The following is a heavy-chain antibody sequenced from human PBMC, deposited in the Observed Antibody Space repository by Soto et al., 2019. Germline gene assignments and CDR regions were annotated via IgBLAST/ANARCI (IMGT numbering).Heavy chain of an antibody. CDR3: ARDAGYSYGLFDY. V-gene: IGHV4-59*01. CDR2: IYYSGST. Sequence: SETLSLTCTVSGGSISSCYWSWIRQPPGKGLEWIGYIYYSGSTNYNPSLKSRVTISVDTSKNQFSLKLSSVTAADTAVYYCARDAGYSYGLFDYWGQGTLVTVSS. CDR1: GGSISSCY. D-gene: IGHD5-18*01. J-gene: IGHJ4*02.